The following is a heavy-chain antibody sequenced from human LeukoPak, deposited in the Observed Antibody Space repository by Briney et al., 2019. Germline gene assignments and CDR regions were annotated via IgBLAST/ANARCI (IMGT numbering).Heavy chain of an antibody. CDR3: ARLIPQKWELPGKWFDP. Sequence: ASVKVSCKASGYTFNSYGISWVRQASGQGLEWMGWVSAYNGHTNYAQKFQGRVTMTTDTSTSTASMELRSLRSDDTAVYYCARLIPQKWELPGKWFDPWGQGTLVTVSS. CDR2: VSAYNGHT. D-gene: IGHD1-26*01. V-gene: IGHV1-18*01. CDR1: GYTFNSYG. J-gene: IGHJ5*02.